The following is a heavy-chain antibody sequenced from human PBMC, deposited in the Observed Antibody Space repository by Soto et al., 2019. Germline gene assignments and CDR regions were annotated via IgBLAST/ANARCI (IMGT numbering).Heavy chain of an antibody. CDR1: GFTFSTYA. Sequence: EVQLLESGGGLVQPGGSLRLSCAASGFTFSTYAMTGVPQAPGKGRGWVSAISGSGVSTYYADSVKGRFTISRDNSKNTLYLQMNSLRAEDTAVYYCAKDLPGIAAVYDYWGQGTLVTVSS. CDR3: AKDLPGIAAVYDY. J-gene: IGHJ4*02. CDR2: ISGSGVST. D-gene: IGHD6-13*01. V-gene: IGHV3-23*01.